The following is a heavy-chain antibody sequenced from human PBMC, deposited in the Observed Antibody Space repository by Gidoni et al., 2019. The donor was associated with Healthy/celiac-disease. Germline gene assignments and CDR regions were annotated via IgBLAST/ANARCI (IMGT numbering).Heavy chain of an antibody. CDR2: IYYSGST. CDR1: GGSISSYY. CDR3: ARGDYDYIWGSYPLKGQLVWFDP. Sequence: PGLVKPSETLSLTCTVSGGSISSYYWSWIRQPPGKGLEWIGYIYYSGSTNYNPSLKSRVTISVDTSKNQFSLKLSSVTAADTAVYYCARGDYDYIWGSYPLKGQLVWFDPWGQGTLVTVSS. V-gene: IGHV4-59*01. D-gene: IGHD3-16*02. J-gene: IGHJ5*02.